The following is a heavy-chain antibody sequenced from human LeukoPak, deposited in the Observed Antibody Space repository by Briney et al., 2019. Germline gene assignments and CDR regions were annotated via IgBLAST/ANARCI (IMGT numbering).Heavy chain of an antibody. CDR3: AKDSSGWGNYFDY. CDR1: GFTFSSYA. J-gene: IGHJ4*02. V-gene: IGHV3-23*01. Sequence: PGGSLRLSCAASGFTFSSYAMSWVRQAPGKGLEWVSAISGSGGSTYYADSVKGRFTISRDNSKNTLYLQMNSLRAEDTAVYYCAKDSSGWGNYFDYWGQRTLVTVSS. CDR2: ISGSGGST. D-gene: IGHD6-19*01.